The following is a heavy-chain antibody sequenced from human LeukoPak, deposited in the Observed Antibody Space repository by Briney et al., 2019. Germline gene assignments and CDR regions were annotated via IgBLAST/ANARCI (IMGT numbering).Heavy chain of an antibody. Sequence: KTGGSLRLSCAASGFTFSDYYMSWIRQAPGKGLEWVSYISSSGSTIYYAGSVKGRFTISRDNAKNSLYLQMNSLRAEDTAVYYCAIHPRITMVRGEAWGQGTLVTVSS. CDR1: GFTFSDYY. D-gene: IGHD3-10*01. J-gene: IGHJ5*02. CDR2: ISSSGSTI. CDR3: AIHPRITMVRGEA. V-gene: IGHV3-11*04.